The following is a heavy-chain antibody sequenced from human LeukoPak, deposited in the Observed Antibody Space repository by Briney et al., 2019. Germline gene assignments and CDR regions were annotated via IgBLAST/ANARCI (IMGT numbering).Heavy chain of an antibody. J-gene: IGHJ6*02. CDR2: INHSGST. V-gene: IGHV4-34*01. CDR1: GGSFSGYY. CDR3: ASRSSSWYRGYYYYYGMDV. D-gene: IGHD6-13*01. Sequence: PSETLSLTCAVYGGSFSGYYWSWIRQPPGKGLEWIGEINHSGSTNYNPSLKSRVTISVDTSKNQFSLKLSSVTAADTAVYYCASRSSSWYRGYYYYYGMDVWGQGTTVTVSS.